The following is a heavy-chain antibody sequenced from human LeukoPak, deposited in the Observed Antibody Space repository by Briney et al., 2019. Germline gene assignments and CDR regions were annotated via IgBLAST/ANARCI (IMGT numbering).Heavy chain of an antibody. CDR3: ASMLRGYSYGYGYFDY. Sequence: GGSLRLSCAASGFTFNSYWMWWVRQASGKGLEWVANINPYGSDTYYADSVKGRFTISRDNAENSLYLQMNSLRAEDTAVYYCASMLRGYSYGYGYFDYWGQGTLVTVSS. CDR1: GFTFNSYW. D-gene: IGHD5-18*01. CDR2: INPYGSDT. J-gene: IGHJ4*02. V-gene: IGHV3-7*01.